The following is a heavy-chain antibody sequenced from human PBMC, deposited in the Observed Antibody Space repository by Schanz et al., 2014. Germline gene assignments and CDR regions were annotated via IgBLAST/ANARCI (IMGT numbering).Heavy chain of an antibody. Sequence: EVQLVESGGGLVKPGGSLRLSCAASGFTFSDYSMNWVRQAPGKGPEWVANIKHDGSVKDYVDSVEGRFTISRDNAKRSLFLQMNSLRVEDTAVYFCVSQTGSPNYWGQGTLVTVSS. CDR3: VSQTGSPNY. J-gene: IGHJ4*02. CDR2: IKHDGSVK. V-gene: IGHV3-7*02. D-gene: IGHD6-13*01. CDR1: GFTFSDYS.